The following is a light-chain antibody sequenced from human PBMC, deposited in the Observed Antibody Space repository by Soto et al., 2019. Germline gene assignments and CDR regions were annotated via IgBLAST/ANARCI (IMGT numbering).Light chain of an antibody. J-gene: IGLJ3*02. CDR3: GTWDGSLSAGV. CDR1: SSNIGNNY. V-gene: IGLV1-51*01. CDR2: DND. Sequence: QSVLTQPPSMSAAPGQKVTISCSGSSSNIGNNYVSWYQHLPGTAPKLLIYDNDKRPSGIPDRFSGSKSGTSATLGITGLQTGDEADYYCGTWDGSLSAGVFGGGTQLTVL.